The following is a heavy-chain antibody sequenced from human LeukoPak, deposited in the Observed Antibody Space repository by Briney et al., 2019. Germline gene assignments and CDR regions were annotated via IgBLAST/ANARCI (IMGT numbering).Heavy chain of an antibody. J-gene: IGHJ5*02. V-gene: IGHV1-8*01. Sequence: ASVKVSCKASGYTFTSYDINWVRQATGQGLEWMGWMNPNSGNTGYAQKFQGRVTMTRDTSISTAYMELSRLRSDDTAVYYCARAVNYDFWSGSGNWFDPWGQGTLVTVSS. CDR1: GYTFTSYD. D-gene: IGHD3-3*01. CDR3: ARAVNYDFWSGSGNWFDP. CDR2: MNPNSGNT.